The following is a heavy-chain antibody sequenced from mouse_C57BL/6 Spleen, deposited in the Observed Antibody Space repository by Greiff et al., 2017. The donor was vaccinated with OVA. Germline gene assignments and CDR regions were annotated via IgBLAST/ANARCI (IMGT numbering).Heavy chain of an antibody. J-gene: IGHJ2*01. CDR3: ARLKNWNFDY. D-gene: IGHD4-1*01. Sequence: QVHVKQPGAELVKPGASVKMSCKASGYTFTSYWITWVKQRPGQGLEWIGDIYPGSGSTNYNEKFKSKATLTVDTSSSTAYMQLSSLTSEDSAVYYCARLKNWNFDYWGQGTTLTVSS. CDR2: IYPGSGST. V-gene: IGHV1-55*01. CDR1: GYTFTSYW.